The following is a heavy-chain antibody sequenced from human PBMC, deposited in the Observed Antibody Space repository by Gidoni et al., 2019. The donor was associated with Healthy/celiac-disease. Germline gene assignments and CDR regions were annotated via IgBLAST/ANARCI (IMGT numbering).Heavy chain of an antibody. CDR3: AKIGVDFWSGYYPNDAFDI. Sequence: EVQLLESGGGLVQPGGSLRLSCAASGFTFSSYALSWVRQAPGKGLEGVSAISGSGGSTYYADSVKGRFTISRDNSKNTLYLQMNSLRAEDTAVYYCAKIGVDFWSGYYPNDAFDIWGQGTMVTVSS. CDR1: GFTFSSYA. D-gene: IGHD3-3*01. V-gene: IGHV3-23*01. CDR2: ISGSGGST. J-gene: IGHJ3*02.